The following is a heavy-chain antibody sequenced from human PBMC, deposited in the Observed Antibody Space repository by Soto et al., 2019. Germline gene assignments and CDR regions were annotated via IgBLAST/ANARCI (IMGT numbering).Heavy chain of an antibody. V-gene: IGHV3-7*05. J-gene: IGHJ6*02. D-gene: IGHD6-13*01. CDR2: IKQDGSEK. CDR1: GFTFSSYW. CDR3: ARERGAAARTTYYYYYGMDV. Sequence: EVQLVESGGGLVQPGGSLRLSCAASGFTFSSYWMSWVRQAPGKGLEWVANIKQDGSEKYYVDSVKGRFTISRDNAKNSLYLQMNSLRAEDTAVYYCARERGAAARTTYYYYYGMDVWGLGTTVTDSS.